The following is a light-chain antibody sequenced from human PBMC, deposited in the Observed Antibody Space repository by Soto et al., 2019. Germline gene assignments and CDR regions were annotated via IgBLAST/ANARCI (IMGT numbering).Light chain of an antibody. CDR2: KAS. Sequence: DIQMTQSPSTLSVSVGERATITCRASQSITDWLAWYQQKTGKAPKSLIYKASNLEGADPSRFSGSGSWTDFTLTISSVQPDDFATYDCPYWDDSSWKFGQGTKVEIK. V-gene: IGKV1-5*03. CDR3: PYWDDSSWK. CDR1: QSITDW. J-gene: IGKJ1*01.